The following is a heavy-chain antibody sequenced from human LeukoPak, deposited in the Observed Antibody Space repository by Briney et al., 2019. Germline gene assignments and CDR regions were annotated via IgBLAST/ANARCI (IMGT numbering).Heavy chain of an antibody. CDR2: TYYRSKWYN. CDR3: ARDNEDCSGGSCYFDY. Sequence: SQTLSLTCAISGDSVSSNSASWNWIRQSPSRGLEWLGRTYYRSKWYNDYAVSVKSRITINPDTSKTHFSLQLNPVTPEDTAVYYCARDNEDCSGGSCYFDYWGQGTLVTVSS. CDR1: GDSVSSNSAS. D-gene: IGHD2-15*01. J-gene: IGHJ4*02. V-gene: IGHV6-1*01.